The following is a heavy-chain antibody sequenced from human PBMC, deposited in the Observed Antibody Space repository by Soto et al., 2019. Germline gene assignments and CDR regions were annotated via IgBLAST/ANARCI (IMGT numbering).Heavy chain of an antibody. J-gene: IGHJ6*02. CDR2: INHGGST. CDR3: ARGTMGYGPPYGMDV. CDR1: GGSFSGYY. D-gene: IGHD3-10*01. V-gene: IGHV4-34*01. Sequence: SSETLSLTCAVYGGSFSGYYWSWIRQPPGKGLEWIGEINHGGSTNYNPSLKSRVTISVDTSKNQFSLKLSSVTAADTAIYYCARGTMGYGPPYGMDVWGQGTTVTVSS.